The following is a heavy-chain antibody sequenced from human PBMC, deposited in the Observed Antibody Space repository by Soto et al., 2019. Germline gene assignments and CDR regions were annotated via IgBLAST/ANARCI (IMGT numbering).Heavy chain of an antibody. CDR1: GYSFTSYW. J-gene: IGHJ1*01. CDR3: ARHSGVAEDGTD. Sequence: PRESLKISCKGSGYSFTSYWIGWVRQMPGKGLDWMGIIYPCDSDTRHSPPFQGQVTISAXXXIXXXYXQXXXLXASDTAMYYCARHSGVAEDGTDWGQGTLVTVSS. D-gene: IGHD6-13*01. V-gene: IGHV5-51*01. CDR2: IYPCDSDT.